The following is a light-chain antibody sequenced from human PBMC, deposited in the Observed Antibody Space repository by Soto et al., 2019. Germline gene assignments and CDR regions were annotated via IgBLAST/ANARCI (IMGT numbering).Light chain of an antibody. V-gene: IGLV2-18*02. CDR1: SSDVGSYNR. J-gene: IGLJ1*01. Sequence: QSALTQPPSVSGSPGQSVTISCTGTSSDVGSYNRVSWYQQPPGTAPKLMIYEVSNRPSGVPDRFSGSKSGNTASLTISGLQFEEEADYYCNSYTSSRTYVFGRGTKVTVL. CDR2: EVS. CDR3: NSYTSSRTYV.